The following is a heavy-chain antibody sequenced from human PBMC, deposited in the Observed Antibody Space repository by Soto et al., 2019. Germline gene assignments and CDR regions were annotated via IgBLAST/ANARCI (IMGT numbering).Heavy chain of an antibody. J-gene: IGHJ1*01. CDR2: ISGFNGNT. CDR3: ARGGSSWSAEYYEH. D-gene: IGHD6-13*01. V-gene: IGHV1-18*04. Sequence: EASVKVSCKASGYTFTNYGISWVLQAPGQGPEWMGWISGFNGNTKYARKVQGRVTLTTDTSATTAYMELRGLRSDDTAVYYCARGGSSWSAEYYEHWGQGTLVTVSS. CDR1: GYTFTNYG.